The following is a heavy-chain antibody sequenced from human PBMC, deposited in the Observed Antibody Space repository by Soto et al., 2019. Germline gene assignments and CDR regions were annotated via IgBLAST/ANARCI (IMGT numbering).Heavy chain of an antibody. CDR3: ARQIGVYNWIGELYYGMDV. D-gene: IGHD1-20*01. CDR2: IYPGDSDT. Sequence: PGESLKISCKGSGYSFTSYWIGWVRQMPGKGLEWMGIIYPGDSDTRYSPSFQGQVTISADKSISTAYLQWSSLKASDTAMYYCARQIGVYNWIGELYYGMDVWGQGTTVTVSS. CDR1: GYSFTSYW. J-gene: IGHJ6*02. V-gene: IGHV5-51*01.